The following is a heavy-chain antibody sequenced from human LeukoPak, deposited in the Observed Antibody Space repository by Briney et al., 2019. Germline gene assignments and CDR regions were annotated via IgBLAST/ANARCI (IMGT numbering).Heavy chain of an antibody. J-gene: IGHJ4*02. V-gene: IGHV1-2*02. CDR3: ARVARYCSSTSCFAIDY. Sequence: ASVKVSCKASGYTFTGYYMHWLRQAPGQGLEWMGWINPNSGGTNYAQKFQGRVTITMDTPISTAYMELRRLRSDDAAVYYCARVARYCSSTSCFAIDYWGQGTLVTVSS. CDR2: INPNSGGT. CDR1: GYTFTGYY. D-gene: IGHD2-2*01.